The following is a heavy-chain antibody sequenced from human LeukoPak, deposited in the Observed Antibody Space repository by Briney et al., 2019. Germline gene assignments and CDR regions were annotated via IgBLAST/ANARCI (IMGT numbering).Heavy chain of an antibody. CDR2: IYYTGST. J-gene: IGHJ3*02. CDR3: ARGQLFYAAAADAFDI. D-gene: IGHD6-13*01. Sequence: PSETLSLTCTVSGGSISNYYWSWIRQPPGKGLEWIAYIYYTGSTNYNPSLKSRVTISVDTSKNQFSLKLSSVTAADTAVYYCARGQLFYAAAADAFDIWGQGTMVTVSS. V-gene: IGHV4-59*12. CDR1: GGSISNYY.